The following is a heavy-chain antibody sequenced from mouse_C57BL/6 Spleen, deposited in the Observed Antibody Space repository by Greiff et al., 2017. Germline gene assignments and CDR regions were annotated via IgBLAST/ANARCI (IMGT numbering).Heavy chain of an antibody. V-gene: IGHV1-55*01. D-gene: IGHD2-4*01. J-gene: IGHJ1*03. CDR2: IYPGSGST. Sequence: QVQLQQPGAELVKPGASVKMSCKASGYTFTSYWITWVKQRPGQGLEWIGDIYPGSGSTNYNEKFKSKATLTVDTSSSTAYMQLSSLTSEDSAVYYCARRNYCESDGYFDVWGTGTTVTVSS. CDR3: ARRNYCESDGYFDV. CDR1: GYTFTSYW.